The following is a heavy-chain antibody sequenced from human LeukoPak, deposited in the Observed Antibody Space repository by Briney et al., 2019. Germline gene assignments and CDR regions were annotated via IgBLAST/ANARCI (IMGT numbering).Heavy chain of an antibody. V-gene: IGHV3-21*01. J-gene: IGHJ4*02. CDR2: ISSSSSYI. Sequence: GGSLRLSCAASGFTFSSYSMNWVRQAPGKGLEWVSSISSSSSYIYYADSVKGRFTISRDNAKNSLYLQMNSLRAEDTAVYYCARARYSSSWSAGVDYWGQGTLVTVSS. D-gene: IGHD6-13*01. CDR1: GFTFSSYS. CDR3: ARARYSSSWSAGVDY.